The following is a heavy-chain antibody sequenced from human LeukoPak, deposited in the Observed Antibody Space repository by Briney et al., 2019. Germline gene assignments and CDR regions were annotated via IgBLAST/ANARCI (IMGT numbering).Heavy chain of an antibody. CDR1: GFIFTGYD. CDR2: MNPITGST. V-gene: IGHV1-8*01. D-gene: IGHD3-10*01. CDR3: VRDGEGVAISVNYWFDP. Sequence: ASVKVSCKASGFIFTGYDINWVRQAAGQGLEWMGWMNPITGSTGYARQFQGRVIMTRDTSTGTAYMELTSLRSEDTAVYYCVRDGEGVAISVNYWFDPWGQGTLVTVSS. J-gene: IGHJ5*02.